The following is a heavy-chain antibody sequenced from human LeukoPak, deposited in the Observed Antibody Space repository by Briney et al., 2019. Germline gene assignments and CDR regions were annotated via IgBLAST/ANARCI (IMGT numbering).Heavy chain of an antibody. V-gene: IGHV3-21*01. CDR2: ISSSSSYI. CDR1: GFTFSSYS. J-gene: IGHJ4*02. Sequence: GGSLRLSCAASGFTFSSYSMTWVRQAPGKGLEWVSPISSSSSYIYYADSVKGRFTISRDNAKNSLYLQMNSLRAEDTAVYYCARPPYDSSGYANDYWGQGTLVTVSS. CDR3: ARPPYDSSGYANDY. D-gene: IGHD3-22*01.